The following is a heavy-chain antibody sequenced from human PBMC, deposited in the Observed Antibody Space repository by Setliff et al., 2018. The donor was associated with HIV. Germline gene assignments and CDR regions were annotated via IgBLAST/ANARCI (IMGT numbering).Heavy chain of an antibody. J-gene: IGHJ4*02. Sequence: SETLSLTCTVSGGSASNSRYYWAWIRQPPGKGLEYIGSIYYNEKTYYSPSLKSRVTISIDTSKNQFSLRLTSVTAADTAVYFCARVETTVTSRLDYWGQGTLVTVSS. CDR3: ARVETTVTSRLDY. CDR1: GGSASNSRYY. CDR2: IYYNEKT. D-gene: IGHD4-17*01. V-gene: IGHV4-39*01.